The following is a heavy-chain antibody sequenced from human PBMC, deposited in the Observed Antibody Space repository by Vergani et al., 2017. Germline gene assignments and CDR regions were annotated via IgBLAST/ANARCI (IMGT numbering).Heavy chain of an antibody. CDR2: ISGSGGST. V-gene: IGHV3-23*04. CDR1: GFTFSSYA. J-gene: IGHJ6*02. D-gene: IGHD6-13*01. CDR3: AKDLGLAAALFYYGMDV. Sequence: VQLVESGGGLVKPGGSLRLSCAASGFTFSSYAISWVRQAPGKGLEWVSAISGSGGSTYYADSVKGRFTISRDNSKNTLYLQMNSLRAEDTAVYYCAKDLGLAAALFYYGMDVWGQGTMVTVSS.